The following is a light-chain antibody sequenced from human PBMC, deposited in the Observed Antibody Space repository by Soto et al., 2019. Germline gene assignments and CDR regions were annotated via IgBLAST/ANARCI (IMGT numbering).Light chain of an antibody. J-gene: IGKJ1*01. CDR3: QQCRSFPWT. Sequence: DIQMTQSPSTLSASVGDRVTITCRASQSISRWLAWVQQKPGKAPKILIYDASSLESGVPSRFSGTGSGSEFTLPISSLQPDDFATDNCQQCRSFPWTFGQGTKV. CDR2: DAS. V-gene: IGKV1-5*01. CDR1: QSISRW.